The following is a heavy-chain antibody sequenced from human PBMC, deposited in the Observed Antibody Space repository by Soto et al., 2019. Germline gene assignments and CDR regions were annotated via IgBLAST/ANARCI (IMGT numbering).Heavy chain of an antibody. CDR1: GGTFSSYA. CDR3: ASGYSGSYSGYYYGMDV. D-gene: IGHD1-26*01. Sequence: SVKVSCKASGGTFSSYAISWVRQAPGQGLEWMGGVIPIFGTANYAQKFQGRVTITADKSTSTAYMELSSLRSEDTAVYYCASGYSGSYSGYYYGMDVWGQGTTVTVSS. V-gene: IGHV1-69*06. J-gene: IGHJ6*02. CDR2: VIPIFGTA.